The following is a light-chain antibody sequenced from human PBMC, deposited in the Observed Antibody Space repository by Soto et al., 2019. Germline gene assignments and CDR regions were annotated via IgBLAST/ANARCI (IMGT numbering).Light chain of an antibody. CDR3: QQSYSPSAT. CDR1: QTISSW. J-gene: IGKJ1*01. Sequence: DIQMTQSPSTLSGSVGDRVTITCRASQTISSWLAWYQQKPGKAPKLLIYKASTLKSGVPSRFSGSGSGTEFTLTISSLQPEDFATYYCQQSYSPSATFGQGTKVDIK. CDR2: KAS. V-gene: IGKV1-5*03.